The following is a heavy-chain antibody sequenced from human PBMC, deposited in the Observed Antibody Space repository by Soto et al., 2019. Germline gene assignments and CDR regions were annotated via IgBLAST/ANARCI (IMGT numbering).Heavy chain of an antibody. CDR2: ISGSGGST. CDR1: GFTFSSYA. V-gene: IGHV3-23*01. CDR3: AKVAGGYYDSSGYLAYFDY. J-gene: IGHJ4*02. Sequence: EVQLLESGGGLVQPGGSLRLSCAASGFTFSSYAMSWVRQAPGKGLEWVSAISGSGGSTYYADSVKGRFTISRDNSXNXLXXQMNSLRAEDTAVYYCAKVAGGYYDSSGYLAYFDYWGQGTLVTVSS. D-gene: IGHD3-22*01.